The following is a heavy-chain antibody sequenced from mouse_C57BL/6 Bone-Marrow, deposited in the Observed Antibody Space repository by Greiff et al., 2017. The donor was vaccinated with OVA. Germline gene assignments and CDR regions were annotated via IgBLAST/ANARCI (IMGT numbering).Heavy chain of an antibody. D-gene: IGHD4-1*01. CDR2: ISGGGGNT. CDR1: GFTFSSYT. CDR3: ARPNWDFFDY. V-gene: IGHV5-9*01. Sequence: EVMLVESGGGLVKPGGSLKLSCAASGFTFSSYTMSWVRQTPEKRLEWVATISGGGGNTYYPDSVKGRFTISRDNAKNTLYLQMSSLRSEDTALYYCARPNWDFFDYWGQGTTLTVSS. J-gene: IGHJ2*01.